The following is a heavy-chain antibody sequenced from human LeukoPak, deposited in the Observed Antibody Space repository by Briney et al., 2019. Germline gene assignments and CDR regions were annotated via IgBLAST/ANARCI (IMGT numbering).Heavy chain of an antibody. J-gene: IGHJ4*02. D-gene: IGHD1-26*01. V-gene: IGHV3-21*01. CDR3: VRDRGSYRPIDY. Sequence: GGSLRLSCAASTFTFSSYNINWVRQAPGKGLEWVSSISSSGTYIYYRDSVKGRFTISRDNAENSLYLEMNSLRVEDTAIYYCVRDRGSYRPIDYWGQGTLVTASS. CDR1: TFTFSSYN. CDR2: ISSSGTYI.